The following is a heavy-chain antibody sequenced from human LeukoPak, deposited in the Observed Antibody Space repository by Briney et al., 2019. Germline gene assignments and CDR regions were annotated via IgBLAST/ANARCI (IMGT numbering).Heavy chain of an antibody. V-gene: IGHV3-30*03. CDR1: GFTFSSYG. Sequence: GRSLRLSCAASGFTFSSYGMHWVRQAPGKGLEWVAVISYDGSNKYYADSVKGRFTISRDNAKNSLYLQMNSLRAEDTAIYYCARDSGYYGLFDYWGQGTLVTVSS. D-gene: IGHD3-22*01. CDR2: ISYDGSNK. CDR3: ARDSGYYGLFDY. J-gene: IGHJ4*02.